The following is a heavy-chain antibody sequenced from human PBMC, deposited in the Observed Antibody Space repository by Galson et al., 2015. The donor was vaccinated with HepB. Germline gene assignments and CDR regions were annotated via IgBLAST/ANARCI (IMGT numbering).Heavy chain of an antibody. CDR2: ISSSSSYI. V-gene: IGHV3-21*01. J-gene: IGHJ6*02. D-gene: IGHD4-17*01. CDR1: GFTFSSYS. CDR3: ARDSSYGDYYYYGMDV. Sequence: SLRLSCAASGFTFSSYSMNWVRQAPGKGLEWVSSISSSSSYICYADSVKGRFTISRDNAKNSLYLQMNSLRAEDTAVYYCARDSSYGDYYYYGMDVWGQGTTVTVSS.